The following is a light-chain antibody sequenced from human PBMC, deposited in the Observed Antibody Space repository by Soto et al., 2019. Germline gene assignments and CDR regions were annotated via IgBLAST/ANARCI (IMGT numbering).Light chain of an antibody. Sequence: EIVLTQSPGTLSLSPGERATLSCRASQSVSSSYLAWYQQKPGQAPRLLIYGASSRATGIPDTFSGSGSGTDYTLTISILEPEDFAAYYCQQYGSSPPITFGQGTRLEIK. CDR2: GAS. J-gene: IGKJ5*01. CDR1: QSVSSSY. V-gene: IGKV3-20*01. CDR3: QQYGSSPPIT.